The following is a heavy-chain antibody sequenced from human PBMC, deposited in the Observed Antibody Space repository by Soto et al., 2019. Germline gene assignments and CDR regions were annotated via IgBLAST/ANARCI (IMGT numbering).Heavy chain of an antibody. V-gene: IGHV3-7*01. Sequence: GGSLRLSCAVSGFTFSRYWMSWVRQAPGKGLEWVANIKQDGSEKNYVDSVKGRFTISRDNAKNSLYLQVDSLRAEDTAVYYCARDGSLRDYYYYYYMDVWGKGTTVTVSS. J-gene: IGHJ6*03. CDR2: IKQDGSEK. CDR1: GFTFSRYW. CDR3: ARDGSLRDYYYYYYMDV.